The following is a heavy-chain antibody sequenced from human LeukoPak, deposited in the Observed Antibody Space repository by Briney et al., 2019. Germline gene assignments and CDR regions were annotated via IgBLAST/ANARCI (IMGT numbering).Heavy chain of an antibody. D-gene: IGHD3-3*01. Sequence: PGGSLRLSCAASGFTFSSYAMSWVRQAPGKGLEWVSAISGSGGSTYYADSVKGRFTIPRDNSKNTLYLQMNSLRAEDTAVYYCAKPYYDFWSGYTSSDAHYWGQGTLVTVSS. CDR2: ISGSGGST. J-gene: IGHJ4*02. V-gene: IGHV3-23*01. CDR1: GFTFSSYA. CDR3: AKPYYDFWSGYTSSDAHY.